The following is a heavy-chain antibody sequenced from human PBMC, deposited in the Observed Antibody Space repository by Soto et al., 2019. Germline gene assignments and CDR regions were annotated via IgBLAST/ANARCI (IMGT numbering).Heavy chain of an antibody. J-gene: IGHJ4*02. CDR1: GYSFTSWW. CDR2: IFPGDSET. Sequence: PGESLKISCKGSGYSFTSWWIGWVRQMPGKGPEWMGIIFPGDSETRYSPSFQGQVTISVDKSISTAYLQWSSLKASDTATYYCARGGSDYGLDYWGQGTLVPVSS. CDR3: ARGGSDYGLDY. V-gene: IGHV5-51*01. D-gene: IGHD3-10*01.